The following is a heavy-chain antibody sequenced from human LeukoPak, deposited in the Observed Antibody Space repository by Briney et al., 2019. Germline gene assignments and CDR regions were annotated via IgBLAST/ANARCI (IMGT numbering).Heavy chain of an antibody. D-gene: IGHD6-13*01. V-gene: IGHV3-33*08. CDR3: ARDSLIAAAGSDY. Sequence: AGGSLRLSCAASGFTFSSYAMHWVRQAPGKGLEWVAVIWYDGSNKYYADSVKGRFTISRDNSKNTLYLQMNSLRAEDTAVYYCARDSLIAAAGSDYWGQGTLVTVSS. CDR2: IWYDGSNK. J-gene: IGHJ4*02. CDR1: GFTFSSYA.